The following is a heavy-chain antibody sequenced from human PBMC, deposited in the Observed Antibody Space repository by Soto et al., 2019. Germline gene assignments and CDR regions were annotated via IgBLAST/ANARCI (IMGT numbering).Heavy chain of an antibody. CDR1: GGTFYTYT. CDR3: ARLPRYSLPTSDDLDS. D-gene: IGHD5-18*01. CDR2: ITPIYPTT. J-gene: IGHJ4*02. V-gene: IGHV1-69*13. Sequence: ASVKVSCKASGGTFYTYTFSWVRQAPGQGLEWMGSITPIYPTTNYAEKFQGRLTVTADGSTNTAYMELNSLTSDDTAVYYCARLPRYSLPTSDDLDSWGQGTRVTFSS.